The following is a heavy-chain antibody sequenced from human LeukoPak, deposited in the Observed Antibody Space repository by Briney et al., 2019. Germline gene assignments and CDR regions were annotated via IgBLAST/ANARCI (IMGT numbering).Heavy chain of an antibody. CDR2: ISAYNGNT. D-gene: IGHD3-10*01. Sequence: ASVKVSCKASGYTFTNYAISWVRQAPGQGLEWMGWISAYNGNTNYAQKFQGRVTMTTDTSTSTAYMELRSLRSDDTAVYYCARNYYDSGSYFWFDPWGQGTLVTVSS. V-gene: IGHV1-18*01. CDR1: GYTFTNYA. CDR3: ARNYYDSGSYFWFDP. J-gene: IGHJ5*02.